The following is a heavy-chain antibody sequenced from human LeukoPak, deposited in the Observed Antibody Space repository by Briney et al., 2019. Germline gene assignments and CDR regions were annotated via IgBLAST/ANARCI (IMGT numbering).Heavy chain of an antibody. CDR1: GYTFTSYG. Sequence: ASVKVSCKASGYTFTSYGISWVRQAPGQGLEWMGWISAYNGNTNYAQKLQGRVTMTTDTSTSTAYMELRSLRSDDTAVYYCARVDGIAAAGTYYYYYMDVWGKGTTATVSS. CDR2: ISAYNGNT. J-gene: IGHJ6*03. D-gene: IGHD6-13*01. V-gene: IGHV1-18*01. CDR3: ARVDGIAAAGTYYYYYMDV.